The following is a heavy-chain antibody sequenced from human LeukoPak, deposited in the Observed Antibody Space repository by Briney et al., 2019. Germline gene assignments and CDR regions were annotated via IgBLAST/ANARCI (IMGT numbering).Heavy chain of an antibody. Sequence: GRSLRLSCAASGFTFTYYAMHWVRQAPGKGLEWVSVVPNDGSNQDYTDSVKGRFIISRDDSKSTVYLQMNSLRVDDTAVYYCARDQGALDYWGQGTLVTVSS. CDR2: VPNDGSNQ. J-gene: IGHJ4*02. V-gene: IGHV3-30-3*01. CDR1: GFTFTYYA. CDR3: ARDQGALDY. D-gene: IGHD4/OR15-4a*01.